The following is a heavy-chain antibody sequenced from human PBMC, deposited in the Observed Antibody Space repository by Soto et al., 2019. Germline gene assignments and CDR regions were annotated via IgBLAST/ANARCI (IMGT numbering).Heavy chain of an antibody. J-gene: IGHJ4*02. CDR1: GGSISSYY. D-gene: IGHD6-6*01. V-gene: IGHV4-59*08. CDR3: ARQPFSFIAARQD. CDR2: IYYSGST. Sequence: PSETLSLTCTVSGGSISSYYWSWIRQPPGKGLEWIGYIYYSGSTNYNPSLKSRVTISVDTSKNQFSLKLSSVTAADTAVYYCARQPFSFIAARQDWGQGTLVTVSS.